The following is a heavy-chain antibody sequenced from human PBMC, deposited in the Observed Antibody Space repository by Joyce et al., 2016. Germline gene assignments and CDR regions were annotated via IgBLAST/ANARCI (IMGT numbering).Heavy chain of an antibody. CDR3: ARGGIVNDYSMDL. V-gene: IGHV3-21*02. Sequence: EVQLVESGGGLVKPGGSLRISFAASGFTFSTSCMSWFRRAPATVLEWVSAISSASTYIFYADSVKGRFTVSRDNAKNSLYLQMNSLRAEDTAVFFCARGGIVNDYSMDLWGQGTTVTVSS. D-gene: IGHD3-22*01. J-gene: IGHJ6*02. CDR2: ISSASTYI. CDR1: GFTFSTSC.